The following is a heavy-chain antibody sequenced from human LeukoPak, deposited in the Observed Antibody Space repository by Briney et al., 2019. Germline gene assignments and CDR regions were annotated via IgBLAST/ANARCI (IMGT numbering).Heavy chain of an antibody. D-gene: IGHD6-25*01. V-gene: IGHV4-59*08. CDR2: FHNSGTS. J-gene: IGHJ4*02. CDR1: DDSISDYY. Sequence: SETLSLTCTVSDDSISDYYRGWIRQPPGKGLEWIGYFHNSGTSTYNPSLKSRVTISADTSKNQFSLKLSSVTAADTAVYYCATLGGSGWDHGNYWGQGTLVTVSS. CDR3: ATLGGSGWDHGNY.